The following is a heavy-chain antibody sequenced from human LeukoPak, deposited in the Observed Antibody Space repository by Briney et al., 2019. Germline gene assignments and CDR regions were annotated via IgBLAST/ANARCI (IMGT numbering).Heavy chain of an antibody. CDR2: ISTSSSYI. D-gene: IGHD3-22*01. Sequence: PGGSLRLSCAASGFTFSSYWMHWVRQAPGKGLEWVSSISTSSSYIYFADSVKGRFTISRDNAKNSLSLQMNSLRADDTAVYYCARGQIYYDGSGFDYWGQGTLVTVSS. J-gene: IGHJ4*02. V-gene: IGHV3-21*01. CDR3: ARGQIYYDGSGFDY. CDR1: GFTFSSYW.